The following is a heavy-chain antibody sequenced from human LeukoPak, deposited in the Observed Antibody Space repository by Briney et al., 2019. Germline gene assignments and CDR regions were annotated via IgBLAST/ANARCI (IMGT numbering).Heavy chain of an antibody. CDR2: ISSSSSYI. J-gene: IGHJ3*02. D-gene: IGHD2-2*01. V-gene: IGHV3-21*01. CDR3: ARDAIVVVPAAISDAFDI. Sequence: GGSLRLSCAASGFTFSSYSMNWVRQAPGKGLEWVSSISSSSSYIYYADSVKGRFTISRDNAKNSLYLQMNSLRAEDTAVYYCARDAIVVVPAAISDAFDIWGQGTMVTVSS. CDR1: GFTFSSYS.